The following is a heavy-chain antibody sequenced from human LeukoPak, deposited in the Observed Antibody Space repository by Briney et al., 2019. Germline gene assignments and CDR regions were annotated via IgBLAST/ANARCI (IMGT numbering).Heavy chain of an antibody. CDR3: AKGDYGDCY. CDR1: GFTFGNYA. Sequence: GGSLRLSCAASGFTFGNYAMAWVRQAPGKGLEWVSSITSSGNTYYADSVKGRLTISRDNSKNTVYLQMTSLRAEDTAVYYCAKGDYGDCYWGQGTLVTVSS. D-gene: IGHD4-17*01. V-gene: IGHV3-23*01. J-gene: IGHJ4*02. CDR2: ITSSGNT.